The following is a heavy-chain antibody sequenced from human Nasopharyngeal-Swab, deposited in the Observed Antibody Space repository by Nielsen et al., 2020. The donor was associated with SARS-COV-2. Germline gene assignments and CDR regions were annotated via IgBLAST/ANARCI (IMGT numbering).Heavy chain of an antibody. CDR2: ISSSSSYI. D-gene: IGHD3-10*01. Sequence: GESLKISCAASGFTFSSYSMNWVRQAPGKGLEWVSSISSSSSYIYYADSVKGRFTISRDNAKNSLYLQMNSLRAEGTAVYYCARLELLWFGELLDYWGQGTLVTVSS. J-gene: IGHJ4*02. CDR3: ARLELLWFGELLDY. V-gene: IGHV3-21*01. CDR1: GFTFSSYS.